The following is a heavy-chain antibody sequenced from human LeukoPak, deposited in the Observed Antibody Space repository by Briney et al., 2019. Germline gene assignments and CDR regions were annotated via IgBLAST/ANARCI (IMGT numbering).Heavy chain of an antibody. CDR1: GGSISSYY. J-gene: IGHJ4*02. D-gene: IGHD2-21*02. V-gene: IGHV4-59*01. CDR2: IYYSGST. CDR3: ASFPCGGDCYVDY. Sequence: SETLSLTCTVSGGSISSYYWSWIQQPPGKGLEWIGYIYYSGSTNYNPSLKSRVTISVDTSKNQFSLKLSSVTAADTAVYYCASFPCGGDCYVDYWGQGTLVTVSS.